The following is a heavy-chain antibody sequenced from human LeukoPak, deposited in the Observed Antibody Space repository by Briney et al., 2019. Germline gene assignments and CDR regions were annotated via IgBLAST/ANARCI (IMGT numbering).Heavy chain of an antibody. Sequence: GESLKISCKGSGYSFTSFWIGWVRQMPGKGLEWMGIIYPGDSQSRYSPSFQGQVTISADKSISTAYLQWSSLKASDTAMYFCARHSIPVVNRDAYDIWGQGTMVTVSS. V-gene: IGHV5-51*01. D-gene: IGHD3-22*01. CDR3: ARHSIPVVNRDAYDI. J-gene: IGHJ3*02. CDR1: GYSFTSFW. CDR2: IYPGDSQS.